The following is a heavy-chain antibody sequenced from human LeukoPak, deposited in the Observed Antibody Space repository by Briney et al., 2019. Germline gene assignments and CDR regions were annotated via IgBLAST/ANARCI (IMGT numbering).Heavy chain of an antibody. D-gene: IGHD3-10*01. CDR3: ASGSFWGSRSYAHYYYGMDV. CDR2: IWYDGSNK. Sequence: PGGSLRLSCAASGFTFSSYGMHWVRQAPGKGLEWVAVIWYDGSNKYYADSVKGRFTISRDNSKNTLYLQMNSLRAEDTAVYYCASGSFWGSRSYAHYYYGMDVWGKGTTVTVSS. J-gene: IGHJ6*04. CDR1: GFTFSSYG. V-gene: IGHV3-33*01.